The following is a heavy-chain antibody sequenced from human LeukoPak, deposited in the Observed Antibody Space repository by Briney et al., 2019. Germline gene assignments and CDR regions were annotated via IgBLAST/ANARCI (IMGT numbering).Heavy chain of an antibody. CDR1: GGTFSSYA. J-gene: IGHJ3*02. V-gene: IGHV1-69*05. Sequence: WASVKVSCKASGGTFSSYAISWVRQAPGQGLEWMGGNIPIFGTANYAQKFQGRVTITTDESTSTAYMELSSLRSEDTAVYYCCREVGTHDAFDIWGQGTMVTVSS. CDR2: NIPIFGTA. D-gene: IGHD1-1*01. CDR3: CREVGTHDAFDI.